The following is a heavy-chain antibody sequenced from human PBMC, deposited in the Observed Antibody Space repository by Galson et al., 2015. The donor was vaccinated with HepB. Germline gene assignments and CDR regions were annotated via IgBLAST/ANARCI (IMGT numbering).Heavy chain of an antibody. D-gene: IGHD4-23*01. V-gene: IGHV4-59*02. CDR3: ASITTVVTGRDSYYFMGV. CDR1: GGSVSSYY. CDR2: IYYTGTT. J-gene: IGHJ6*03. Sequence: SETLSLTCTVSGGSVSSYYWSWIRQPPGKGLEWIGSIYYTGTTNYNPSLKSRITISAGTSNRQFSLRLSSVTAADTAVYYCASITTVVTGRDSYYFMGVWGKGTTVTVSS.